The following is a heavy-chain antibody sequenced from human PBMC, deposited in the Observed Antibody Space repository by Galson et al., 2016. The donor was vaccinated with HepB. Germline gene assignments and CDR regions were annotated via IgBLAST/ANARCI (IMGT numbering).Heavy chain of an antibody. J-gene: IGHJ4*02. D-gene: IGHD3-10*01. CDR2: IYYSGST. Sequence: TLSLTCTVSGGSLSSYYWSWIRQPPGKRLEWIGYIYYSGSTNYNPSLKSRVTISIDTSKNQFSLKLSSVTAADTAMYYCARSPSMIRGVILDSWGQGTLVTVSS. V-gene: IGHV4-59*01. CDR1: GGSLSSYY. CDR3: ARSPSMIRGVILDS.